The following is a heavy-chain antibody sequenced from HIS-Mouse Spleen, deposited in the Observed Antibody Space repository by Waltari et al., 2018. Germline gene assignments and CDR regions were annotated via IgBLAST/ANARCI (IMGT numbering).Heavy chain of an antibody. Sequence: QLQLQESGPGLVKPSETLSLTCTVSGGSISSSSYYWGWIRQPPGKGLEWIGSIYYIGSTYANPSLKSRVTIPVDTSKHQFSLKLSSVTAADTAVYYCAREIPYSSSWYDLYFDLWGRGTLVTVSS. V-gene: IGHV4-39*07. CDR3: AREIPYSSSWYDLYFDL. D-gene: IGHD6-13*01. CDR2: IYYIGST. CDR1: GGSISSSSYY. J-gene: IGHJ2*01.